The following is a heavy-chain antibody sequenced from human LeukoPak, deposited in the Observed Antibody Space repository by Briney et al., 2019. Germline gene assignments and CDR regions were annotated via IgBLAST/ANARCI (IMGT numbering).Heavy chain of an antibody. Sequence: GGSPRLSCAASGFTFSSYGMHWVRQAPGKGLEWVAVIWYDGSNKYYADSVKGRFTISRDNSKNTLYLQMNSLRAEDTAVYYCARVTSIAAAGDWGQGTLVTVSS. J-gene: IGHJ4*02. V-gene: IGHV3-33*01. CDR2: IWYDGSNK. CDR1: GFTFSSYG. D-gene: IGHD6-13*01. CDR3: ARVTSIAAAGD.